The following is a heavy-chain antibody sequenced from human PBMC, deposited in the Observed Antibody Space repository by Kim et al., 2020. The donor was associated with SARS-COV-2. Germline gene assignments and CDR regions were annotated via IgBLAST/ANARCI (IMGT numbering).Heavy chain of an antibody. D-gene: IGHD3-16*01. Sequence: GGSLRLSCAASGFPLRSHYMTWVRQAPGKGLEWVSVIYCGGDTDYADSVMGRFTVSRDISNKTVYLQMNSLRAEDTAVDYCSRGAQLNNYYDDVWG. CDR3: SRGAQLNNYYDDV. J-gene: IGHJ3*01. CDR2: IYCGGDT. V-gene: IGHV3-66*01. CDR1: GFPLRSHY.